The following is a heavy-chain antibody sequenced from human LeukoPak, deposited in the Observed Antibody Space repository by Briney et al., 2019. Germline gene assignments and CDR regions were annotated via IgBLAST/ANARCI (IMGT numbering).Heavy chain of an antibody. D-gene: IGHD3-16*02. V-gene: IGHV3-30*02. J-gene: IGHJ4*02. Sequence: GGSLRLSCAASGFTFSSYGMHCVRQDPGKGLEWVAFIRYDGSNKYYADSVKGRFTISRDNSKNTLYLQMNSLRAEDTAVYYCAGEYDYVWGSYRDLLNYWGQGTLVTVSS. CDR1: GFTFSSYG. CDR3: AGEYDYVWGSYRDLLNY. CDR2: IRYDGSNK.